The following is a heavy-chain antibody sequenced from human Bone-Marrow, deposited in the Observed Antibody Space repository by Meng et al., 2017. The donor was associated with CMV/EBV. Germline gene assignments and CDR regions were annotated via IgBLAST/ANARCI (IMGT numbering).Heavy chain of an antibody. CDR3: ARGSGDGYNLGWFDP. CDR1: GGAISSGSYY. Sequence: QGQLKAPGPGLVKPSHTLSLTCTVSGGAISSGSYYWSWIRQPAGKGLEWIGRIYTSGSTNYNPSLKSRVTISVDTSKNQFSLKLSSVTAADTAVYYCARGSGDGYNLGWFDPWGQGTLVTVSS. CDR2: IYTSGST. D-gene: IGHD5-24*01. V-gene: IGHV4-61*02. J-gene: IGHJ5*02.